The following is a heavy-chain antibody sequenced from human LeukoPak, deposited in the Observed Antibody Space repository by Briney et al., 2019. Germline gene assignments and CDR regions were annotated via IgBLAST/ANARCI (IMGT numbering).Heavy chain of an antibody. CDR1: GFTFSIYG. CDR2: IWYDGSNK. J-gene: IGHJ4*02. D-gene: IGHD3-22*01. Sequence: GGSLRLFCAASGFTFSIYGMHWVRQAPGKGLEWVSVIWYDGSNKYYADSVKGRFTISRDNSKNTLYLQMNSMRGADPAVYYCAREKQWITVIVGPYWGQGNLVTVSP. V-gene: IGHV3-33*01. CDR3: AREKQWITVIVGPY.